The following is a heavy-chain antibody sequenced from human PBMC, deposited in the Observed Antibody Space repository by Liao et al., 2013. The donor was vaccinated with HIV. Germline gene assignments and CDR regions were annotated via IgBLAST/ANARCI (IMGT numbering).Heavy chain of an antibody. V-gene: IGHV4-39*07. CDR2: ISYSGST. CDR3: ARSQAGGILDY. Sequence: QSRLQESGPGLVKPSETLSLTCTVSGGSISSSPYDWGWIRQPPGRDLEWIGSISYSGSTNYSPPLKSRVTISVDTSNNQFSLKVSSVTAADTAVYYCARSQAGGILDYWGQGTLVTVSS. CDR1: GGSISSSPYD. D-gene: IGHD3-16*01. J-gene: IGHJ4*02.